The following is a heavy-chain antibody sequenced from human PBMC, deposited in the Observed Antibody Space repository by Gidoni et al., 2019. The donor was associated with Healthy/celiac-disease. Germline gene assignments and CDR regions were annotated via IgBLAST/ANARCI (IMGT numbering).Heavy chain of an antibody. V-gene: IGHV1-2*06. Sequence: QVQLVQSGAEVKKPGASVKVSCKASGYTFTGYYMHWVRQAPGQGLAWMGRSNPNSGGTNYAQKFQGRVPMTRDTSISTAYMELSRLRSDDTAVYYCASTQGGNWNYHLDYWGQGTLVTVSS. CDR2: SNPNSGGT. CDR3: ASTQGGNWNYHLDY. D-gene: IGHD1-7*01. J-gene: IGHJ4*02. CDR1: GYTFTGYY.